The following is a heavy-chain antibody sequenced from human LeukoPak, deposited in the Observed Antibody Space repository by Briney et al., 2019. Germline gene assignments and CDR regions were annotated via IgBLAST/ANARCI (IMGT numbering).Heavy chain of an antibody. D-gene: IGHD6-13*01. CDR3: ARDRAIAAAADY. J-gene: IGHJ4*02. CDR1: GGSISSYY. Sequence: SETLSLTCTVSGGSISSYYWSWIRQPPGKGLEWIGYIYYSGSTNYNPSLKSRVTISVDTSKNQFSLKLSSVTAADTAVYYCARDRAIAAAADYWGQGTLVTVSS. CDR2: IYYSGST. V-gene: IGHV4-59*01.